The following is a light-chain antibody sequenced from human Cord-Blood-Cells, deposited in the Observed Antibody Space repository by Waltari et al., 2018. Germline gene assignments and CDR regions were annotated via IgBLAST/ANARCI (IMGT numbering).Light chain of an antibody. J-gene: IGKJ4*01. CDR2: AAS. Sequence: AIRMTQSPSSFSASTGDRVTITCRASQGISSYLAWYQQKPGKAPNLLIYAASTLQSGVPSRFSGSGSGTDFTLTISCLQSEDFATYYCQQYYFGGGTKVEIK. CDR3: QQYY. CDR1: QGISSY. V-gene: IGKV1-8*01.